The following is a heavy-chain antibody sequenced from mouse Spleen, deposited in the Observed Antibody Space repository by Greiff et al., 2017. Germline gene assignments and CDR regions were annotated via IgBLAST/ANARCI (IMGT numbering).Heavy chain of an antibody. CDR1: GYAFSSYW. Sequence: QVQLQQSGAELVKPGASVKISCKASGYAFSSYWMNWVKQRPGKGLEWIGQIYPGDGDTNYNGKFKGKATLTADKSSSTAYMQLSSLTSEDSAVYFCARWGFGYYGSSSFYFDYWGQGTTLTVSS. CDR2: IYPGDGDT. CDR3: ARWGFGYYGSSSFYFDY. V-gene: IGHV1-80*01. J-gene: IGHJ2*01. D-gene: IGHD1-1*01.